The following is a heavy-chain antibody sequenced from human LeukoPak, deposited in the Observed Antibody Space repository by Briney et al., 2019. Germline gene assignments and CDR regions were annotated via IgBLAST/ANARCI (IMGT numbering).Heavy chain of an antibody. V-gene: IGHV1-69*04. CDR1: GGTFSSYA. CDR2: IIPILGIA. J-gene: IGHJ5*02. CDR3: ASAPSTSWDLNWFDP. Sequence: SVKVSCEASGGTFSSYAISWVRQAPGQGLEWMGRIIPILGIANYAQKFQGRVTITADKSTSTAYMELSSLRSEDTAVYYCASAPSTSWDLNWFDPWGQGTLVTVSS. D-gene: IGHD2-2*01.